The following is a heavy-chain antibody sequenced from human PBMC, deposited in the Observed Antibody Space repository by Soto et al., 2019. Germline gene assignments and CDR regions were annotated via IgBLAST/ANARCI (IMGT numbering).Heavy chain of an antibody. CDR2: IGGSGRTT. V-gene: IGHV3-23*01. J-gene: IGHJ4*02. CDR3: AKSRYSDSSGDFYDY. CDR1: AFTFNNYA. D-gene: IGHD3-22*01. Sequence: LRLSCAASAFTFNNYAMSWVRQAPGKGLEWVSGIGGSGRTTYYADSVKGRFTISRDNSNNTLFLQMNSLRAEDTAVYYCAKSRYSDSSGDFYDYWGQGTLVTVSS.